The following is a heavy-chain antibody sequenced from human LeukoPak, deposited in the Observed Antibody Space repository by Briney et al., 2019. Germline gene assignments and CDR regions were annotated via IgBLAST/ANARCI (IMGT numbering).Heavy chain of an antibody. J-gene: IGHJ4*02. CDR1: GFTFSDYY. V-gene: IGHV3-11*04. Sequence: GGSLRLSCAASGFTFSDYYMSWIRQAPGKGLEWVSYISSSGSTIYYADSVKGRFTISRDNTKNSLYLQMSSLRAEDTAVYYCARVVSTYYFDYWGQGTLVTVSS. CDR2: ISSSGSTI. CDR3: ARVVSTYYFDY. D-gene: IGHD1-14*01.